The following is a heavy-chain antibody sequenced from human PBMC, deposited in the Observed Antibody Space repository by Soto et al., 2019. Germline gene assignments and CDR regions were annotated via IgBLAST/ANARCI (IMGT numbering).Heavy chain of an antibody. Sequence: QVQLVQSGAEVKKPGTSVKVSCKASGGTFSSYAISWVRQAPGQGLEWRGGIIPIFGTANYAQKFQGRVTITADESTSTAYMELSSMRSEDTAVYYCARILKYGDYHNWFDPWGQGTLVTVSS. CDR1: GGTFSSYA. V-gene: IGHV1-69*12. D-gene: IGHD4-17*01. CDR3: ARILKYGDYHNWFDP. J-gene: IGHJ5*02. CDR2: IIPIFGTA.